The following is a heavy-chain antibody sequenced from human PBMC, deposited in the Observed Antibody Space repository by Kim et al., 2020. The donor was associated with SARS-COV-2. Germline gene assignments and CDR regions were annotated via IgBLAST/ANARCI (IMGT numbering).Heavy chain of an antibody. CDR3: ARSRGSYYGKDYQYYFDY. J-gene: IGHJ4*02. CDR2: IYYSGST. D-gene: IGHD1-26*01. Sequence: SETLSLTCTVSGGSISSYYWSWIRQPPGKGLEWIGYIYYSGSTNYNPSLKSRVTISVDTSKNQFSLKLSSVTAADTAVYYCARSRGSYYGKDYQYYFDYWGQGTLVTVSS. V-gene: IGHV4-59*01. CDR1: GGSISSYY.